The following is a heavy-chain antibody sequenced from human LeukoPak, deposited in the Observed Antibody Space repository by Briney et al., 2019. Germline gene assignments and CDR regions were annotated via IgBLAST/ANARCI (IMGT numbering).Heavy chain of an antibody. CDR3: ARHIGGGIEDMDV. J-gene: IGHJ6*03. CDR2: IYVTAT. V-gene: IGHV4-59*08. D-gene: IGHD3-16*02. Sequence: PSETLSLTCTVSGDSMGTYYWSWLRQSPGKGLECIGYIYVTATSSNPFLQSLVTISVDSSRTQFFLKMSSVTAANTPVYYCARHIGGGIEDMDVWGKGTKVIVSS. CDR1: GDSMGTYY.